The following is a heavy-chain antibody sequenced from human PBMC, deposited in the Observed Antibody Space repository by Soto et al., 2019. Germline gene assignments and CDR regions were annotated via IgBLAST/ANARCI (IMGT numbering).Heavy chain of an antibody. J-gene: IGHJ5*02. D-gene: IGHD3-3*01. CDR2: IYYSGST. CDR3: ARFRPGVTMEQSWFDP. CDR1: GGSIIRYY. V-gene: IGHV4-59*01. Sequence: SETLSLTCTVSGGSIIRYYWSWIRQPPWKGPEWIGYIYYSGSTNYNPSLKSRVTISVDTSKNQFSLKLSSVTAADTAVYYCARFRPGVTMEQSWFDPWGQGTLVTVSS.